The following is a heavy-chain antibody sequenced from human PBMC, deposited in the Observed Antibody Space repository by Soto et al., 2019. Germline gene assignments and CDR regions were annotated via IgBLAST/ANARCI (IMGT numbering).Heavy chain of an antibody. CDR2: YDGSNK. Sequence: QVQLVESGGGVVQLGRSLRLSCAASGFTFSSYAMHWVRQAPGKGLEWVAVYDGSNKYYADSVKGRFTISRDNSKNTLYLQMNSLRLEDTAVYYCARPLWRDDYNWGYFDLWGRGTLVTVSS. V-gene: IGHV3-30-3*01. CDR3: ARPLWRDDYNWGYFDL. CDR1: GFTFSSYA. J-gene: IGHJ2*01. D-gene: IGHD4-4*01.